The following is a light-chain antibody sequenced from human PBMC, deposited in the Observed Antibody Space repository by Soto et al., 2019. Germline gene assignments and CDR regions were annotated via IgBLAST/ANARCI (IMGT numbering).Light chain of an antibody. CDR1: QSLNRD. Sequence: IVMTQSPATLSMSPVERATLSCMASQSLNRDLAWYQQKPGQSPRLLIYGASNRATGIPDRFSGSGSGTDFTLTISRLEPEDFAVYYCQQYGSSPLTFGGGTKVDIK. V-gene: IGKV3-20*01. CDR2: GAS. CDR3: QQYGSSPLT. J-gene: IGKJ4*01.